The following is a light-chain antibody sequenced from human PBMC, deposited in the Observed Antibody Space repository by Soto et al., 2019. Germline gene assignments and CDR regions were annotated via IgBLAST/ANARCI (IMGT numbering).Light chain of an antibody. CDR3: QHYSSSRWT. J-gene: IGKJ1*01. CDR1: QSVTSRS. Sequence: EIVLTQSPGTLSLSPGERVTLSCRASQSVTSRSLAWYQKKPGQAPRLLIYAASTRASGIPDRFSGGGSGTDFTLTISRLEPEDVAVYYCQHYSSSRWTFGQGTKVEVK. V-gene: IGKV3-20*01. CDR2: AAS.